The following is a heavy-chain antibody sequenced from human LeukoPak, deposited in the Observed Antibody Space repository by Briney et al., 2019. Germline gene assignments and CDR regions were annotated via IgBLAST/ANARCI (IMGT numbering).Heavy chain of an antibody. Sequence: ASVKVSCKASGYTFTSYAMHWVRQAPGQRLEWMGWINAGNGNTKYSQKFQGRVAITRDTSASTAYMELSSLRSEDTAVYYCARMYCGGDCYWRHDAFDIWGQGTMVTVSS. CDR2: INAGNGNT. CDR3: ARMYCGGDCYWRHDAFDI. J-gene: IGHJ3*02. D-gene: IGHD2-21*02. V-gene: IGHV1-3*01. CDR1: GYTFTSYA.